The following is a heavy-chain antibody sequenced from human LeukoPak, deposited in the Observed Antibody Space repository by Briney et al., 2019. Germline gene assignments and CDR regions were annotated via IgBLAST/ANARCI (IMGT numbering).Heavy chain of an antibody. J-gene: IGHJ2*01. D-gene: IGHD2-15*01. CDR3: ARQVFLSGGSCYDL. CDR2: IYPGDSDT. CDR1: GYIFAHYW. Sequence: GESLKISCKGFGYIFAHYWIGWVRQMPGKGLEWMGIIYPGDSDTRYSPSFQGQVTISADKSISTAYLQWSSLKASDTAMYYCARQVFLSGGSCYDLWGRGTLVTVSS. V-gene: IGHV5-51*01.